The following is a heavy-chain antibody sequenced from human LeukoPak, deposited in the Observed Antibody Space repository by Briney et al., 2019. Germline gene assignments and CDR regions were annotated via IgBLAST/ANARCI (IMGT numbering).Heavy chain of an antibody. CDR3: ARGYYDSSGYYIGPYFYGMDV. D-gene: IGHD3-22*01. CDR2: INPSGGST. J-gene: IGHJ6*02. Sequence: ASVKVSCKASGYTFTSSYMHWVRQAPGQGLEWMGIINPSGGSTSYAQKFQGRVTMTRDTSTSTVYMELSSLRSEDTAVYYCARGYYDSSGYYIGPYFYGMDVWGQGTTVTVSS. V-gene: IGHV1-46*01. CDR1: GYTFTSSY.